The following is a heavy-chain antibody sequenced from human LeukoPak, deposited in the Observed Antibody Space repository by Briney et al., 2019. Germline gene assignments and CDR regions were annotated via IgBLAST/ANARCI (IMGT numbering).Heavy chain of an antibody. CDR1: GFTFSRYG. Sequence: PGGSLRLSRAASGFTFSRYGMHWVRQAPGKGLEWLAVIWWDGSNKYYADSVEGRFTISRDNSKNTVDLQMSSLRAEDTAVYFCAREDYTPRQHHFDNWGQGTLVTVSS. D-gene: IGHD3-3*01. CDR3: AREDYTPRQHHFDN. J-gene: IGHJ4*02. CDR2: IWWDGSNK. V-gene: IGHV3-33*01.